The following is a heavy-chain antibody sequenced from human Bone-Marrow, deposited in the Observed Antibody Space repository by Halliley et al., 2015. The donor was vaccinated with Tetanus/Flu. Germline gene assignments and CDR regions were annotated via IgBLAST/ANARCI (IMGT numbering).Heavy chain of an antibody. CDR1: GVSITTYY. D-gene: IGHD3-10*01. J-gene: IGHJ5*02. Sequence: TLSLTCSVSGVSITTYYWSWVRQPPGKGLEWIEYIYYRGSPNNNPSLKSRVTVSVGTSKNQFSLRLSSVTPADTAVYYCARAGSGNYEGWLDPWGQGTLVTVSS. CDR3: ARAGSGNYEGWLDP. V-gene: IGHV4-59*01. CDR2: IYYRGSP.